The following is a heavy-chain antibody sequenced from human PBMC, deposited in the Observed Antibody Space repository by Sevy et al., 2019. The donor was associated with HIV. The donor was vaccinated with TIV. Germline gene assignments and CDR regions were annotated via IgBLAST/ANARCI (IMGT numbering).Heavy chain of an antibody. Sequence: GGSLRLSCAASGFTFSSYSMNWVSQAPGKGLEWVSYISSSSSTIYYADSVKGRITISRDNAKNSLYLQMSSLRADDTALYYCARVPSTGRYGMDVWGQGTTVTVSS. J-gene: IGHJ6*02. CDR1: GFTFSSYS. D-gene: IGHD3-10*01. CDR2: ISSSSSTI. CDR3: ARVPSTGRYGMDV. V-gene: IGHV3-48*01.